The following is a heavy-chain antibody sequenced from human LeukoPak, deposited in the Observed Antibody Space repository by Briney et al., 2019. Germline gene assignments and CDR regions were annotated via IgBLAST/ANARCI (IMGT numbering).Heavy chain of an antibody. V-gene: IGHV1-24*01. D-gene: IGHD3-3*01. Sequence: ASVKVSCKGSEYTLTELSMHWVRQAPGKGLEWMGGFDPEDGETIYAQKFQGRVTMTEDTSTDTAYMELSSLRSEDTAVYYCATALGDFWSGYTLYYFDYWGQGTLVTVSS. CDR2: FDPEDGET. CDR3: ATALGDFWSGYTLYYFDY. J-gene: IGHJ4*02. CDR1: EYTLTELS.